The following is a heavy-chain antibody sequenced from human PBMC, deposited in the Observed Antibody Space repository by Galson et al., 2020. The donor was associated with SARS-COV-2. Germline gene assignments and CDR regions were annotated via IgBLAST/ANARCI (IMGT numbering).Heavy chain of an antibody. J-gene: IGHJ4*02. CDR3: AREVGIWGDYGDYPQYYFDY. D-gene: IGHD4-17*01. CDR2: IYYSGST. CDR1: GGSISSGDYY. Sequence: SETLSLTCTVSGGSISSGDYYWSWIRQPPGKGLEWIGYIYYSGSTYYNPSLKSRVTISVDTSKNQFSLKLSSVTAADTAVYYCAREVGIWGDYGDYPQYYFDYWGQGTLVTVSS. V-gene: IGHV4-30-4*01.